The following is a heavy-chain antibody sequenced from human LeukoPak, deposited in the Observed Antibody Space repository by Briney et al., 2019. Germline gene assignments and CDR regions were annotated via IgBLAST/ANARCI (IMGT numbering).Heavy chain of an antibody. CDR3: ARAFFGRIVGDFDY. CDR2: ISAYNGNT. CDR1: GYTFTSYG. J-gene: IGHJ4*02. D-gene: IGHD1-26*01. V-gene: IGHV1-18*01. Sequence: AASVKVSCKASGYTFTSYGISWVRQAPGQGLEWMGWISAYNGNTNYAQKLQGRVTMTTDTSTSTAYMELRSLRYDDAAVDYCARAFFGRIVGDFDYWGQGTLVTVSS.